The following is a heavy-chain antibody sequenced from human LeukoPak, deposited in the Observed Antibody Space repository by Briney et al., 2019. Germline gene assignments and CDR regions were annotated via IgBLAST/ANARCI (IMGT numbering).Heavy chain of an antibody. CDR3: ARSQRTTVTTRLIY. J-gene: IGHJ4*02. D-gene: IGHD4-17*01. V-gene: IGHV1-8*01. Sequence: ASVKVSCKASGYTFTSYDINWVRQATGQGLEWMGWMNPNSGNTGYAQKFQGRVTMTTDTSTSTAYMELRSLRSDDTAVYYCARSQRTTVTTRLIYWGQGTLVTVSS. CDR1: GYTFTSYD. CDR2: MNPNSGNT.